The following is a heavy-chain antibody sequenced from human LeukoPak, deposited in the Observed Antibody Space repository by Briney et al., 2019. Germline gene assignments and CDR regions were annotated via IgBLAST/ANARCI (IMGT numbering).Heavy chain of an antibody. D-gene: IGHD3-10*01. CDR2: ISGSGGST. Sequence: GGSLRLSCAASGFTFSSYAMSWVRQAPGKGLEWVSAISGSGGSTYYADSVEGRFTISRDNSKNTLYLQMNSLRAEDTAVYYCAKQLWFGELFPFDYWGQGTLVTVSS. J-gene: IGHJ4*02. CDR1: GFTFSSYA. V-gene: IGHV3-23*01. CDR3: AKQLWFGELFPFDY.